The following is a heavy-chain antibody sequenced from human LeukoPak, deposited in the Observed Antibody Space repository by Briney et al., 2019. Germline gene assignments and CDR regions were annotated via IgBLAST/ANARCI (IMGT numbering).Heavy chain of an antibody. D-gene: IGHD3-10*01. CDR2: IHHSGRT. V-gene: IGHV4-38-2*02. Sequence: SETLSLTCAVSRYSISSGYYWGWIRQPPGEGLEWIGIIHHSGRTYYNPSLKSRVAISVDTSKNQISLKLSSVTAADTAVYYCAIDAADRGVYYFDFWGQGTLVTVSS. CDR3: AIDAADRGVYYFDF. J-gene: IGHJ4*02. CDR1: RYSISSGYY.